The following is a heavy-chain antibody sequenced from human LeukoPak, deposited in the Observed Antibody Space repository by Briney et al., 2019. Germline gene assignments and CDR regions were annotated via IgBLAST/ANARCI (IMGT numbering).Heavy chain of an antibody. CDR2: INHSGST. CDR3: ARGPYYALRKIDSYYYYGMDV. Sequence: SETLSLTCTVSGGSIRTYYWSWIRQPPGKGLEWIGEINHSGSTNYNPSLKSRVTISVDTSKNQFSLKLSSVTAADTAVYYCARGPYYALRKIDSYYYYGMDVWGQGTTVTVSS. V-gene: IGHV4-34*01. CDR1: GGSIRTYY. J-gene: IGHJ6*02. D-gene: IGHD1-26*01.